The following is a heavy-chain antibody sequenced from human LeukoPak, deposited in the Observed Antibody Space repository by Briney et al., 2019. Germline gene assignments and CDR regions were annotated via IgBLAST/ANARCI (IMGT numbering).Heavy chain of an antibody. J-gene: IGHJ4*02. Sequence: ASVKVSCKASGYTFTSYGISWVRQAPGQGLEWMGWISAYNGNTNYAQKLQGRVTMTTDTSTSTAYMELRSLRSDDTAVYYCARDRGYDFWSGYWPQGYGGQGTLVTVSS. CDR3: ARDRGYDFWSGYWPQGY. CDR2: ISAYNGNT. D-gene: IGHD3-3*01. V-gene: IGHV1-18*01. CDR1: GYTFTSYG.